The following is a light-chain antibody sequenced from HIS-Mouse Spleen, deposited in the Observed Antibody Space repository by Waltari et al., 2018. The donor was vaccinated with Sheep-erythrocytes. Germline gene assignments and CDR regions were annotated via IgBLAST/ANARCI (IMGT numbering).Light chain of an antibody. CDR1: SLKSYY. Sequence: SSELTQDPAVSVALGQTVRIPCQGDSLKSYYDSWYQQKQGQAPVLVIYGKNNRPSGIPDRFSGSSSGNTASLTITGAKAEDEADYYCNSRDSSGNHLVFGGGTKLTVL. J-gene: IGLJ3*02. V-gene: IGLV3-19*01. CDR2: GKN. CDR3: NSRDSSGNHLV.